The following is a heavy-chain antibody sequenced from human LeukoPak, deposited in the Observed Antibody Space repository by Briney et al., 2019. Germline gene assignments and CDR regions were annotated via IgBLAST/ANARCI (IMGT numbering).Heavy chain of an antibody. J-gene: IGHJ6*03. V-gene: IGHV1-8*01. Sequence: ASVKLSCKPSGSPFTSYNINWVRQAAGQGLEWMGWMNPNSGDTVYAQKFQGRIRMTSNTSISTTYMELSSLRSKDTAVCYCVRRGGRPKASYYYYYMDVWGKGTTVTVSS. CDR1: GSPFTSYN. CDR3: VRRGGRPKASYYYYYMDV. CDR2: MNPNSGDT.